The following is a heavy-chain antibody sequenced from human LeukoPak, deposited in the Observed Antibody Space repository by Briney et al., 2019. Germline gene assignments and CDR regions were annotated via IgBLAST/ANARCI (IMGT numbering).Heavy chain of an antibody. J-gene: IGHJ4*02. D-gene: IGHD1-14*01. CDR3: TRYNNDHFDY. V-gene: IGHV3-33*01. CDR1: GFTFGGYG. Sequence: GGSLRLSCAGSGFTFGGYGMHWFRQTPGKGLEWVAVIAYDGSRASYADSVKGRFTISRDNSKNTMSVQMDDPRAEDTAVYYCTRYNNDHFDYWGQGTLVTVSS. CDR2: IAYDGSRA.